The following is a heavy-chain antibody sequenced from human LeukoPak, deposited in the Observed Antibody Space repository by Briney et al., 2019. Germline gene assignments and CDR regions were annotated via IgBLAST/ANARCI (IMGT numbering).Heavy chain of an antibody. V-gene: IGHV1-2*06. J-gene: IGHJ6*03. CDR1: GYTFTGYY. D-gene: IGHD2-15*01. Sequence: ASVKVSCKASGYTFTGYYMHWVRQAPGQGLEWMGRINPNSGGTNYAQKFQGRVTMTRDTSISTAYIELSRLRSDDTAVYYCARDPRGVVVAATPYYYYYYYMDVWGKGTTVTVSS. CDR3: ARDPRGVVVAATPYYYYYYYMDV. CDR2: INPNSGGT.